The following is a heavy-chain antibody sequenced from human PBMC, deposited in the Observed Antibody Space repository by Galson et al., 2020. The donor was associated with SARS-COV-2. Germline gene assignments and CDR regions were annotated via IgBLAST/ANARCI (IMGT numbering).Heavy chain of an antibody. CDR2: IDPSDSYT. CDR1: GYSFTSYW. CDR3: ARHLRYCSGVSFYWDWFDP. J-gene: IGHJ5*02. V-gene: IGHV5-10-1*01. D-gene: IGHD2-15*01. Sequence: HGESLKISCKGSGYSFTSYWISWVRQMPGKGLEWMGRIDPSDSYTNYSPSFQGHVTISADKSISTAYLQWSSLKASDTAMYYCARHLRYCSGVSFYWDWFDPWGQGTLVTVSS.